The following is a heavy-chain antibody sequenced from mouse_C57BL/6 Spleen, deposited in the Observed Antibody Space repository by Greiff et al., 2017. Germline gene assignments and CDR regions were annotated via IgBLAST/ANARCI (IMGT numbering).Heavy chain of an antibody. CDR1: GYTFTDYE. CDR2: IDPETGGT. D-gene: IGHD2-1*01. V-gene: IGHV1-15*01. CDR3: TRGDYGNYSYYFDY. J-gene: IGHJ2*01. Sequence: LVESGAELVRPGASVTLSCKASGYTFTDYEMHWVKQTPVHGLEWIGAIDPETGGTAYNQKFKGKAILTADKSSSTAYMELRSLTSEDSAVYYCTRGDYGNYSYYFDYWGQGTTLTVSS.